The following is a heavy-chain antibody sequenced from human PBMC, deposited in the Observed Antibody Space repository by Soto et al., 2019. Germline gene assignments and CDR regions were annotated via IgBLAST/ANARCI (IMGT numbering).Heavy chain of an antibody. CDR3: ARILIIGTTRGSYFDY. V-gene: IGHV1-69*02. D-gene: IGHD1-20*01. J-gene: IGHJ4*02. CDR2: IIPILGIA. Sequence: SVKVSCKASGGTFSSYTISWVRQAPGQGLEWMGRIIPILGIANYAQKFQGRVTITADKSTSTAYMELSSLRSEDTAVYYCARILIIGTTRGSYFDYWGQGTLVTVSS. CDR1: GGTFSSYT.